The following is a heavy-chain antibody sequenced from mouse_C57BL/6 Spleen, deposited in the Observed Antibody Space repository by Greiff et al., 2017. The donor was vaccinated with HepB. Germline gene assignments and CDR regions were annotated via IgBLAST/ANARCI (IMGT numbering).Heavy chain of an antibody. Sequence: VQLQQSGPELVKPGASVKISCKASGYSFTGYYMHWVKQSSEKSLEWIGEINPSTGGTSYNQKFKGKATLTVDKSSSTAYMQLKSRTSEDSAVYYCARSGVTPYYFDYWGQGTTLTVSS. D-gene: IGHD2-2*01. CDR2: INPSTGGT. CDR3: ARSGVTPYYFDY. J-gene: IGHJ2*01. V-gene: IGHV1-43*01. CDR1: GYSFTGYY.